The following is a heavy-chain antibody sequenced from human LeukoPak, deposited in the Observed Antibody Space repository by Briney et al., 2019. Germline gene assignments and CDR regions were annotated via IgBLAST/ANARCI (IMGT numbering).Heavy chain of an antibody. D-gene: IGHD5-24*01. CDR3: ASLKTDGYFDY. V-gene: IGHV1-18*01. CDR2: ISAYNGNT. Sequence: ASVKVSCKASGYTFTSYDINWVRQAPGQGLEWMGWISAYNGNTNYAQKFRGRVTMTTDTSTSTAYMELRSLRSDDTAVYYCASLKTDGYFDYWGQGTLVTVSS. CDR1: GYTFTSYD. J-gene: IGHJ4*02.